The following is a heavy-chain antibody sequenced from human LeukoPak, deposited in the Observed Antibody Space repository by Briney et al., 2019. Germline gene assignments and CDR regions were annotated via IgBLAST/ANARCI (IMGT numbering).Heavy chain of an antibody. Sequence: SETLSLTCTVSGGSISSSSYYWGWIRQPPGKGLEWIGSIYYSGSTYYNPSLKSRVTISVDTSKNQFSLKLSSVTAADTAVYYCARQDYYDSSGEGFDYWGQGTLVAVSS. CDR1: GGSISSSSYY. J-gene: IGHJ4*02. D-gene: IGHD3-22*01. V-gene: IGHV4-39*01. CDR3: ARQDYYDSSGEGFDY. CDR2: IYYSGST.